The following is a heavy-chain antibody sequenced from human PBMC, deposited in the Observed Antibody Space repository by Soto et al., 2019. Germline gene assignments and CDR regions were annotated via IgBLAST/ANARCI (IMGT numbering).Heavy chain of an antibody. CDR1: GGTFSSYA. V-gene: IGHV1-69*13. Sequence: GASVKVSCKASGGTFSSYAISWVRQAPGQGLEWMGGIIPIFGTANYAQKFQGRVTITADESTSTAYMELSSLRSEDTAVYYCARHLLVPAAYSYGYYYYGMDVWGQGTTVTVSS. D-gene: IGHD5-18*01. J-gene: IGHJ6*02. CDR3: ARHLLVPAAYSYGYYYYGMDV. CDR2: IIPIFGTA.